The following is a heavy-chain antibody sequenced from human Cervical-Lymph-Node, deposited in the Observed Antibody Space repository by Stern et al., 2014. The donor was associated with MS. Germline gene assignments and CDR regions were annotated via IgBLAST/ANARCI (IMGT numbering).Heavy chain of an antibody. CDR1: GGSISSGHYY. CDR2: IYDSGST. J-gene: IGHJ4*02. D-gene: IGHD3-10*01. CDR3: ARENLNGSCGY. Sequence: QVQLKESGPGLVQPSQTLSLTCTVSGGSISSGHYYWSWIRQPPGKGLEWIGYIYDSGSTFYNPSLKSRVTIAVDTSKNQFSLKLSSVTAADTAVYYCARENLNGSCGYWGQGTLVTVSS. V-gene: IGHV4-30-4*01.